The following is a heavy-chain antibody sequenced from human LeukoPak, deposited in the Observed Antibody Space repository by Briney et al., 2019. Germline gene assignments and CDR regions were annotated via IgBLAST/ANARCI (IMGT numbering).Heavy chain of an antibody. V-gene: IGHV3-7*01. CDR1: GFTFSDYW. Sequence: PGGSLRLSCAASGFTFSDYWMSWVRQAPGKGLEWVANINQDGSEKYHVASVTGRFTISRDNAKNSLYLQMNSLRVEDTAVYYCARRLYYYYGMDVWGQGTTVTVSS. D-gene: IGHD3-16*01. J-gene: IGHJ6*02. CDR3: ARRLYYYYGMDV. CDR2: INQDGSEK.